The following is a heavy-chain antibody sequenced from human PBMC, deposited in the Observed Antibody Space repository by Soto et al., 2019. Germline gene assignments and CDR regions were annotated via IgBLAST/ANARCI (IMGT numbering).Heavy chain of an antibody. CDR1: GFTFSSYG. CDR2: IWYDGSNK. Sequence: QVQLVESGGGVVQPGRSLRLSCAASGFTFSSYGMHWVRQAPGKGLEWVAVIWYDGSNKYYADSVKGRFTISRDNFKNTLYLQMNSWRAEATAVYYCARDTARAMVRIYYGMDVWGQGTTVTVSS. D-gene: IGHD3-10*01. J-gene: IGHJ6*02. CDR3: ARDTARAMVRIYYGMDV. V-gene: IGHV3-33*01.